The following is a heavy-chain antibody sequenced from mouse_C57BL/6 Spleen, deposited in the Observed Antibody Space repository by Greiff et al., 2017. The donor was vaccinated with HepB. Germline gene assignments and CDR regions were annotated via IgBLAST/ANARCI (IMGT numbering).Heavy chain of an antibody. J-gene: IGHJ1*03. CDR2: INPYNGGT. D-gene: IGHD2-12*01. Sequence: EVQLQQSGPVLVKPGASVKMSCKASGYTFTDYYMHWVKQSPGKSLEWIGVINPYNGGTSYNQKFKGKATLTVDKSSSTAYMELNSLTSEDSAVYYCARRSYDGLDVWGTGTTVTVSS. CDR1: GYTFTDYY. V-gene: IGHV1-19*01. CDR3: ARRSYDGLDV.